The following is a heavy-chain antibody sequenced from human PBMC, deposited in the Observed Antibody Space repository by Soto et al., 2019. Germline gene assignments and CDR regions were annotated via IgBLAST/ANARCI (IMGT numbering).Heavy chain of an antibody. CDR3: ARLDATGARF. CDR1: GYSFSSNW. D-gene: IGHD6-6*01. CDR2: IFPDDSDS. Sequence: PGESLKIPCICSGYSFSSNWIAWVRQMPGRGLEWMGIIFPDDSDSTYSPSFQGHVSMSVDKSISTVYLQWRGLKASDTAMYYCARLDATGARFWGQGTRVTVSS. J-gene: IGHJ4*02. V-gene: IGHV5-51*01.